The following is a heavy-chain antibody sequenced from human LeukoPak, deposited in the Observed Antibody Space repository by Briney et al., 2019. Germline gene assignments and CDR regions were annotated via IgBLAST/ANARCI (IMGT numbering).Heavy chain of an antibody. CDR3: ARDYYGDYGLLDY. D-gene: IGHD4-17*01. Sequence: SVKVSCKASGGTFSSYAISWVRQAPGQGLEWMGGIIPIFGTANYAQKFQGRVTITTDGSTSTAYMELSSLRSEDTAVYYCARDYYGDYGLLDYWGQGTLVTVSS. CDR2: IIPIFGTA. CDR1: GGTFSSYA. J-gene: IGHJ4*02. V-gene: IGHV1-69*05.